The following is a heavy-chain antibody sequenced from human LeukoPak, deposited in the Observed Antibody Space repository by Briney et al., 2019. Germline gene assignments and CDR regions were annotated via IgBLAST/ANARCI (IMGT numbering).Heavy chain of an antibody. CDR3: ARHGLYNPNAEYFQH. D-gene: IGHD2-2*02. V-gene: IGHV4-61*02. CDR2: IYTSGST. CDR1: GGSISSGSYY. J-gene: IGHJ1*01. Sequence: SETLSLTCTVSGGSISSGSYYWSWIRQPAGKGLEWIGRIYTSGSTNYNPSLKSRVTISVDTSKNQFSLKLSSVTAADTAVYYCARHGLYNPNAEYFQHWGQGTLVTVSS.